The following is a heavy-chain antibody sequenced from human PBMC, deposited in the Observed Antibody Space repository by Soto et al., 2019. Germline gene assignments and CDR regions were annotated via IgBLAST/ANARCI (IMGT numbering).Heavy chain of an antibody. Sequence: QVQLQQWGAGLLKPSETLSLTCTIYGGSFSGYYWTWIRQPPGKGLEWIGEINHSGTTNYSPSLKRRVSISVDTSKDKFSPNLSSVTAADTAVYYCASGNTRTARPSLRYYYYGLDVWGQGTTVTVSS. V-gene: IGHV4-34*01. D-gene: IGHD6-6*01. J-gene: IGHJ6*02. CDR1: GGSFSGYY. CDR2: INHSGTT. CDR3: ASGNTRTARPSLRYYYYGLDV.